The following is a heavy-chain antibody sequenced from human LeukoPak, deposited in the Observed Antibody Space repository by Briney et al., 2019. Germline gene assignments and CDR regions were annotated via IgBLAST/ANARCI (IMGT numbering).Heavy chain of an antibody. D-gene: IGHD1-26*01. CDR3: ARGVGPTHQTNYYYYYMDV. CDR1: GGSLSNYY. V-gene: IGHV4-4*07. J-gene: IGHJ6*03. CDR2: IYTSGNT. Sequence: SETLSLTCTVSGGSLSNYYWSWIRQPAGKGLEWIGRIYTSGNTNYNPSLRSRVTMSVDTSKNQFSLKLSSVTAADTAVYYCARGVGPTHQTNYYYYYMDVWGKGTTATVSS.